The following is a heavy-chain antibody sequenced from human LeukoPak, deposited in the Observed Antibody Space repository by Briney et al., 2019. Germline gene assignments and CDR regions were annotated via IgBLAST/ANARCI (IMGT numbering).Heavy chain of an antibody. V-gene: IGHV3-11*01. CDR2: ISSSGSTI. D-gene: IGHD3-9*01. Sequence: GGSLRLSCAASGFTFSDYYMSWIRQAPGKGLEWVSYISSSGSTIYYADSVRGRFTISRDNAKNSLYLQMNSLRAEDTAVYYCARGRRHYDILTGYYGPYGMDVWGQGTTVTVSS. CDR3: ARGRRHYDILTGYYGPYGMDV. CDR1: GFTFSDYY. J-gene: IGHJ6*02.